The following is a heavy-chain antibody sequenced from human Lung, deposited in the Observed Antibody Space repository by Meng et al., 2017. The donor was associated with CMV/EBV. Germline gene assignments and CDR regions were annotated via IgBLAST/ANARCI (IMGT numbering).Heavy chain of an antibody. D-gene: IGHD5-24*01. Sequence: GESLKISCAASGFTFSSYEMNWVRQAPGKGLEWVSYISSCGSTIYYADSVKGRFTISRDNAKNSLYLQMNSLGAEDTAVYYCASKRGRDGYNSGWGRDHWGKGTLVTVSS. CDR3: ASKRGRDGYNSGWGRDH. CDR1: GFTFSSYE. J-gene: IGHJ4*02. CDR2: ISSCGSTI. V-gene: IGHV3-48*03.